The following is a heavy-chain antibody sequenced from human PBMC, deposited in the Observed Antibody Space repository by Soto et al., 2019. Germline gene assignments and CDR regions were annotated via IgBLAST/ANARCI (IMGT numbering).Heavy chain of an antibody. CDR1: EFSFTTAGVA. D-gene: IGHD5-12*01. V-gene: IGHV2-5*01. CDR3: AHSDGGYEIIYFDF. J-gene: IGHJ4*02. Sequence: SGPTLVNPTQTLTLTCTFSEFSFTTAGVAVGWIRQTPGGALEWLTLIYYNDDRRFSPSLKTRLTITGDTSKNQVVLSLTNVDPGDTATYFCAHSDGGYEIIYFDFWGQGIRVTVSS. CDR2: IYYNDDR.